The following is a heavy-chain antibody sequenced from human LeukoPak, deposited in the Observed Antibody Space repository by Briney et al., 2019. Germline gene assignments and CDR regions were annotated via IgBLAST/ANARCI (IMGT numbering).Heavy chain of an antibody. CDR2: INWNGGST. V-gene: IGHV3-20*04. J-gene: IGHJ6*03. D-gene: IGHD3-10*01. CDR3: ARDRDYYGSGSYLYYYMDV. CDR1: GFTFDDYG. Sequence: PGGSLRLSCAASGFTFDDYGMSWVRQAPGKGLEWVSGINWNGGSTGYADSVKGRFTISRDNAKNSLYLQMNSLRAEDTALYYCARDRDYYGSGSYLYYYMDVWGKGTTVTVSS.